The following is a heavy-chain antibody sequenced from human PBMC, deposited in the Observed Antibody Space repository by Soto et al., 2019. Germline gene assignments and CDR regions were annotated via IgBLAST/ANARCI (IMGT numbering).Heavy chain of an antibody. D-gene: IGHD3-22*01. V-gene: IGHV4-31*03. CDR1: SDSISSAVDY. CDR3: ARDFRLRGYYDSSGLRAFDI. CDR2: IYYSGST. Sequence: PSDTLALACTFSSDSISSAVDYVSWIRQHPGKGLEWIGYIYYSGSTYYNPSLKSRVTISVDTSKNQFSLKLSSVTAADTAVYYCARDFRLRGYYDSSGLRAFDIWGQGTMVTVSS. J-gene: IGHJ3*02.